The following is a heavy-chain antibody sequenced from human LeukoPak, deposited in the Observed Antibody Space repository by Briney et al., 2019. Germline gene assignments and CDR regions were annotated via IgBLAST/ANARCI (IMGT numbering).Heavy chain of an antibody. CDR3: ARDREEQWLALDY. J-gene: IGHJ4*02. Sequence: GASVKVSCKASGGTFSSYAISWVRQAPGQGLEWMGGIIPIFGTANYAQKFQGRVTMTRDTSTSTVYMELSSLRSEDTAVYYCARDREEQWLALDYWGQGTLVTVSS. CDR2: IIPIFGTA. V-gene: IGHV1-69*05. D-gene: IGHD6-19*01. CDR1: GGTFSSYA.